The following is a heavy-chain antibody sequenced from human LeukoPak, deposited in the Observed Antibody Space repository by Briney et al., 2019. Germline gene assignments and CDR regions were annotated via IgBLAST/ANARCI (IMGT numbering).Heavy chain of an antibody. D-gene: IGHD6-6*01. CDR1: GGSISSSSYY. V-gene: IGHV4-39*01. CDR3: ARQGSSSADY. J-gene: IGHJ4*02. CDR2: IYYSGST. Sequence: NPSETLSLTCTVSGGSISSSSYYWGWIRQPPGKGLEWIGSIYYSGSTYYNPSLKSRVTISVDTSKNQFSLKLSSVTGADTAVYYCARQGSSSADYGGQGTLVTVS.